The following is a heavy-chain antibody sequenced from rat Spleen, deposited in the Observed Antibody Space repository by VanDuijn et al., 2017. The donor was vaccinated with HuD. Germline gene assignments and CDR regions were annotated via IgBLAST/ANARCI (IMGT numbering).Heavy chain of an antibody. CDR1: GFTFSDYN. CDR3: ARRVYTTDYYYVHYFDY. D-gene: IGHD1-6*01. Sequence: VQLVESGGGLVQPGRSLKLSCAASGFTFSDYNMAWVRQSPKKGLEWVATIIYDGSRNFYRDSVKGRCTISRDNAKSTLYLQMDSLRSEDTATYYCARRVYTTDYYYVHYFDYWGQGVMVTVSS. CDR2: IIYDGSRN. J-gene: IGHJ2*01. V-gene: IGHV5S10*01.